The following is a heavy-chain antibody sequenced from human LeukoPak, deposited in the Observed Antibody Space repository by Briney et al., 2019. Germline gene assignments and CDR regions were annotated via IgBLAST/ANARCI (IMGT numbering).Heavy chain of an antibody. CDR3: ARGVGRYSSNFDL. CDR1: GGSISSYY. V-gene: IGHV4-4*07. J-gene: IGHJ4*02. D-gene: IGHD6-19*01. CDR2: IYTSGST. Sequence: SETLSLTCTVSGGSISSYYWSWIRQPAGKGLEWIGRIYTSGSTNYNPSLNSGVTMSVDTSNKQFSLQLSSVTDEATALYYCARGVGRYSSNFDLWSQGTLVAVSS.